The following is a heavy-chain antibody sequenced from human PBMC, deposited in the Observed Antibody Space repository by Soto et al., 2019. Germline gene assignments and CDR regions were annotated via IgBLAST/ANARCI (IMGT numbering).Heavy chain of an antibody. CDR2: ISGSGGST. J-gene: IGHJ6*03. CDR1: GFTFSSYA. CDR3: AKDKPDQTNSGYDGSRRRYYYYYYMDV. D-gene: IGHD5-12*01. V-gene: IGHV3-23*01. Sequence: GGSLRLSCAASGFTFSSYAMSWVRQAPGKGLEWVSAISGSGGSTYYADSVKGRFTISRDNSKNTLYLQMNSLRAEDTAVYYCAKDKPDQTNSGYDGSRRRYYYYYYMDVWGKGTTVTVSS.